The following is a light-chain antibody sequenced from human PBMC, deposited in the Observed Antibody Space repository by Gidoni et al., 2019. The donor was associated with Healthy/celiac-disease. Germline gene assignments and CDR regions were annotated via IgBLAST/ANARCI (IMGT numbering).Light chain of an antibody. J-gene: IGKJ1*01. CDR3: QQYNSYSRT. Sequence: DIQMPQSPSTLSASVGDRVTITCRASQSISNWLAWYQQKPGKDPKLLIYKASSLESGVPSRFSGSGSGTEFTLTISSLQPDDFATYYCQQYNSYSRTFGQGTKVEIK. V-gene: IGKV1-5*03. CDR1: QSISNW. CDR2: KAS.